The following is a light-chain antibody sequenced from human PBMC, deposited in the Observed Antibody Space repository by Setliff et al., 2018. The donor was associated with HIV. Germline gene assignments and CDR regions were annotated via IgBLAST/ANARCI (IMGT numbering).Light chain of an antibody. J-gene: IGKJ1*01. CDR2: WAS. CDR1: QSVLYSSNNKNY. V-gene: IGKV4-1*01. Sequence: DIVMTQSPDSLAVSLGERATINCKSSQSVLYSSNNKNYLAWYQQKPGQPPKLLIYWASTRESGVPDRFSGSGSGTDFTLTISRLQAEDVAVYYCQQYYTTPQTFGQGTKVDIK. CDR3: QQYYTTPQT.